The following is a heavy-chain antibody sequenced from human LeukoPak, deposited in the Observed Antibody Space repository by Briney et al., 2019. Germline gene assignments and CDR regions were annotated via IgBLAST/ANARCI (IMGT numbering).Heavy chain of an antibody. CDR1: GYTFTSYA. Sequence: GASVKVSCKASGYTFTSYAMHWVRQAPGQRLEWMGWINAGNGNTKYSHKFQGRVTITRDTSASTAYMELSSLGSEDTAGYYCAIGQGVITWGGADVYDVWGQGTTVIVSS. V-gene: IGHV1-3*01. J-gene: IGHJ3*01. CDR3: AIGQGVITWGGADVYDV. CDR2: INAGNGNT. D-gene: IGHD3-16*01.